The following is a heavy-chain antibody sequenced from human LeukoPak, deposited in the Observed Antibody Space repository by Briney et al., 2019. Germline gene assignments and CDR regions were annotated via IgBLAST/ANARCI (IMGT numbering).Heavy chain of an antibody. Sequence: GRSLRLSCAASGFTFDDYAMHWVRQAPGKGLEWVSGISWNSGSIGYADSVKGRFTISRDNAKNSLYLQMNSLRAEDTALYYCAKDSGGYYYYYTDVWGKGTTVTVSS. D-gene: IGHD3-16*01. J-gene: IGHJ6*03. CDR2: ISWNSGSI. V-gene: IGHV3-9*01. CDR3: AKDSGGYYYYYTDV. CDR1: GFTFDDYA.